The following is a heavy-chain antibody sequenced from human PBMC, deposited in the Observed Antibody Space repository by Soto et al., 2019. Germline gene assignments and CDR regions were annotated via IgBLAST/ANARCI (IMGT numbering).Heavy chain of an antibody. Sequence: SETLSLTCTVSGGSISSGDYYWSWIRQPPGKGLEWIGYIYYSGSTYYNPSLKSRVTISVDTSKNQFSLKLSSLTAADTAVYYCAKYSNYINYYYYYGMDVRGQGTTVTVSS. J-gene: IGHJ6*02. CDR3: AKYSNYINYYYYYGMDV. D-gene: IGHD4-4*01. V-gene: IGHV4-30-4*01. CDR1: GGSISSGDYY. CDR2: IYYSGST.